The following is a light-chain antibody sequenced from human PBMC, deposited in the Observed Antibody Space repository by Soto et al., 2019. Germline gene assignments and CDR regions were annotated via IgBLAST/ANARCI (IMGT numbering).Light chain of an antibody. CDR2: EVT. CDR3: NAYTTSNTWV. V-gene: IGLV2-14*01. Sequence: QSALTQPASVSGSPGQSITISCTGTSSDVGGYNYVSWYQQHPGKAPKLMIYEVTNRPSGVSNRFSGSRSGNTASLTISGLQAEDEAYYYCNAYTTSNTWVFGRGTKLTVL. CDR1: SSDVGGYNY. J-gene: IGLJ3*02.